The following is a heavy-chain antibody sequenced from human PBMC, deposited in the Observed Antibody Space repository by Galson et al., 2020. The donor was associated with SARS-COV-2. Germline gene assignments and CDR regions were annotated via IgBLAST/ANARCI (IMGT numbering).Heavy chain of an antibody. V-gene: IGHV5-51*01. CDR1: GYSFTTYW. CDR3: ARKNIVSAHFDY. Sequence: HGESLKISCQGSGYSFTTYWIGWVRQMPGKGLEWMGMVYCGDSDTRYSPSFQGQVTMSVDKSINTAYLQLSSLEASDNATYFCARKNIVSAHFDYWGQGTLVTVSS. CDR2: VYCGDSDT. D-gene: IGHD2-21*02. J-gene: IGHJ4*02.